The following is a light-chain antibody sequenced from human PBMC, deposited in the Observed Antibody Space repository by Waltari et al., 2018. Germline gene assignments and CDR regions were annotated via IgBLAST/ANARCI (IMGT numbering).Light chain of an antibody. V-gene: IGLV1-44*01. Sequence: QSVLTQPPSASATPGQRVTISCSGSSSNIGSNTVTWYHQLPGTAPKLLIYTKNQRPSGGPDRFSGSKSGTSASLAISGLQSEDEADYYCAVWDDSLNGVVFGGGTKLTVL. CDR1: SSNIGSNT. J-gene: IGLJ2*01. CDR3: AVWDDSLNGVV. CDR2: TKN.